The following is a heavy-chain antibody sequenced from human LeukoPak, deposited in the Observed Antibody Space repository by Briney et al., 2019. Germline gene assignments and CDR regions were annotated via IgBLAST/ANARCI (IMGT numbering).Heavy chain of an antibody. J-gene: IGHJ4*02. V-gene: IGHV3-7*01. Sequence: GGSLRLSCAASGFTFRSYWMGWVRQAPGKGLEWVANIKQDGSEKYYVDSVKGRFTISRDNAKNSLYLQMNSLRAEDTAVYYCARGRTSDYWGQGTLVTVSS. D-gene: IGHD3/OR15-3a*01. CDR3: ARGRTSDY. CDR1: GFTFRSYW. CDR2: IKQDGSEK.